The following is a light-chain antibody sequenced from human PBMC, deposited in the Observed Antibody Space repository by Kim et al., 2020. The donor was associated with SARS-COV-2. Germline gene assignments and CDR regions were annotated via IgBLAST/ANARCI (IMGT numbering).Light chain of an antibody. CDR2: GKK. J-gene: IGLJ2*01. V-gene: IGLV3-19*01. CDR3: SSRDTTGDQVV. Sequence: ALGQTVRMKCKGDSLRKFYSDGYQQKPGQAPLFVMNGKKDRPPGIPDRLSGSSSGDTASLTITGAQAEDEGDYYCSSRDTTGDQVVFGAGTQLTVL. CDR1: SLRKFY.